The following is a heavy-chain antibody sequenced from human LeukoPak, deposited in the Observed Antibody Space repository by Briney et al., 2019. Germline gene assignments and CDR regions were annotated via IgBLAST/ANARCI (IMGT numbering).Heavy chain of an antibody. CDR1: GFTFSSYG. J-gene: IGHJ4*02. V-gene: IGHV3-30*02. CDR3: AKDAPNYYGSGSYPDY. Sequence: GGSLRLSCAASGFTFSSYGMHWVRQAPGKGLEWVAFIRYDGSNKYYADSVKGRFTISRDNSKNTLCLQMNSLRAEDTAVYYCAKDAPNYYGSGSYPDYWGQGTLVTVSS. CDR2: IRYDGSNK. D-gene: IGHD3-10*01.